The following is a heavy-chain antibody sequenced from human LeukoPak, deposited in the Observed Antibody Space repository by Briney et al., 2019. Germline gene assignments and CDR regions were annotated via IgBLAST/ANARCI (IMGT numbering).Heavy chain of an antibody. Sequence: PGGSLRLSCAVSGFTFSSYSMNWVRQAPGKGLEWFSSISDSGNYIYYADSVKGRFTISRDNAKNLLYLQMNSLRAEDTAVYYCARETNEMFDYWGQGTLVTVSS. CDR2: ISDSGNYI. D-gene: IGHD5-24*01. CDR1: GFTFSSYS. CDR3: ARETNEMFDY. V-gene: IGHV3-21*01. J-gene: IGHJ4*02.